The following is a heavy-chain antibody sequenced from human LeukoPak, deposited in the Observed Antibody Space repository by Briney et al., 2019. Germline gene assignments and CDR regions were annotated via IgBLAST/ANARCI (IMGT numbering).Heavy chain of an antibody. CDR3: ARAFPWGTHYTADY. J-gene: IGHJ4*02. CDR2: TRNKANSYTT. V-gene: IGHV3-72*01. D-gene: IGHD3-10*01. Sequence: PGGSLRLSCAASGFTFSDHYMDWVRQAPGKGLEWVGRTRNKANSYTTEYAASVKGRFTISRDDSKNSLYLQMNSLKTEDTAVYFCARAFPWGTHYTADYWGQGTLVTVSS. CDR1: GFTFSDHY.